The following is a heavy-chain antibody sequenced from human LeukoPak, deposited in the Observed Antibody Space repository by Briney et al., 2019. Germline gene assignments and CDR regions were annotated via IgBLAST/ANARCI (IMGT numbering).Heavy chain of an antibody. V-gene: IGHV1-18*01. D-gene: IGHD3-22*01. Sequence: GASVKVSCKASGYTFTSYGISWVRQAPGQGLEWMGWISAYNGNTNYAQKLQGRVTMTTDTSTSTAYMELRSLRSDDTAVYYCARESTYDSSGYYYFDHWGQGTLVTVSS. J-gene: IGHJ4*02. CDR3: ARESTYDSSGYYYFDH. CDR2: ISAYNGNT. CDR1: GYTFTSYG.